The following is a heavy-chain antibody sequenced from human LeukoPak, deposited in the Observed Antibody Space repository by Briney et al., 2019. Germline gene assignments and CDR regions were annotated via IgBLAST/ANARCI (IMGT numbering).Heavy chain of an antibody. V-gene: IGHV3-23*01. D-gene: IGHD2-15*01. CDR2: ISSSGSDT. CDR3: AKTRGYCTGGSCYGDY. Sequence: PGGSLRLSCAASGFTFSSYAMSWVRQAPGKGLEWVSTISSSGSDTYYADSVKGRFTISRDSSKNTVLLQMNSLRAEDTALYYCAKTRGYCTGGSCYGDYWGQGTLVTVSS. CDR1: GFTFSSYA. J-gene: IGHJ4*02.